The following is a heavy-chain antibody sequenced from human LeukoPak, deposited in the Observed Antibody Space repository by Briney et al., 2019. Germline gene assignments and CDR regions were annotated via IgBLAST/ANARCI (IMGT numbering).Heavy chain of an antibody. CDR2: INHSGST. CDR1: GGSIGSFY. D-gene: IGHD5-24*01. CDR3: ARRRDGYNFVVKYFDY. V-gene: IGHV4-34*01. J-gene: IGHJ4*02. Sequence: SETLSLTCSVSGGSIGSFYWSWIRQPPGKGLEWIGEINHSGSTNYNPSLKSRVTISVDTSKNQFSLKLSSVTAADTAVYYCARRRDGYNFVVKYFDYWGQGTLVTVSS.